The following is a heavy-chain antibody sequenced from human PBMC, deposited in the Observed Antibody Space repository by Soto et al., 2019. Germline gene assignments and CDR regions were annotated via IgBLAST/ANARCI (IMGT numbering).Heavy chain of an antibody. CDR2: IYYSGRT. J-gene: IGHJ4*02. CDR3: ARDYVTGDRFDY. D-gene: IGHD7-27*01. V-gene: IGHV4-61*01. Sequence: PSETLSLTCTVSGGSVSSGSYYWTWIRQPPGKGLEWIGYIYYSGRTHYNPSLKSRVAISVDTSKNQFSLKLSSVTAADTAVYYCARDYVTGDRFDYWGQGSLVTVSS. CDR1: GGSVSSGSYY.